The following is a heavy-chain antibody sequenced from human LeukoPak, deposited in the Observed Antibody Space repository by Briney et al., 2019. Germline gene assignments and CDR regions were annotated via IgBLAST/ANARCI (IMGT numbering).Heavy chain of an antibody. D-gene: IGHD3-10*01. CDR1: GFSVSSNY. J-gene: IGHJ4*02. CDR2: IYRGEST. Sequence: GGSLRLSCAASGFSVSSNYITWVRQAPGKGLEWVSVIYRGESTYYADSVKGRFTISRDNSRNMLHLQMNSLRTEDTAVYYCARSYDHSGSGSPDYWGQGAMVIVSS. CDR3: ARSYDHSGSGSPDY. V-gene: IGHV3-66*01.